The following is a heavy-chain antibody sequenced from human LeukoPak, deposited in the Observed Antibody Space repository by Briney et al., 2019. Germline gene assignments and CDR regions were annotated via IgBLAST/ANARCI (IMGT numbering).Heavy chain of an antibody. D-gene: IGHD2-2*01. CDR1: GFTFSLYA. V-gene: IGHV3-21*05. CDR3: ARDTFQPGLIDS. J-gene: IGHJ4*02. Sequence: PGGSLRLSCAACGFTFSLYAMNWVRQAPGKGLEWVSYISDDSSDIHYAGSVRGRFTISRDDARKTLYLQLSSLRVEDTAVYYCARDTFQPGLIDSWGQGTLVTVSS. CDR2: ISDDSSDI.